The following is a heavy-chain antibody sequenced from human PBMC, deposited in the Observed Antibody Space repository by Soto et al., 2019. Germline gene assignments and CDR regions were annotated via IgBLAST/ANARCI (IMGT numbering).Heavy chain of an antibody. CDR3: AKNGLDNSPSAIDS. J-gene: IGHJ4*02. V-gene: IGHV3-23*01. CDR2: ITGSGRDT. CDR1: GFTFRNNV. Sequence: GSLRLSCAASGFTFRNNVLSWVRQATGKGLDWVSGITGSGRDTYYADSVKGRFTISRDNSKNMVFLQMNSLRAEDTALYYCAKNGLDNSPSAIDSWGPGTLVTVSS. D-gene: IGHD2-8*01.